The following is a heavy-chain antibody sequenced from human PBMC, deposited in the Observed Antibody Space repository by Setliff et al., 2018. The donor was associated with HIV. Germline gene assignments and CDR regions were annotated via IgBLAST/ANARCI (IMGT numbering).Heavy chain of an antibody. Sequence: SETLSLSCTVSGGSISSYYWGWIRQPPGKGLEWLGSFYYSGSTYYNPSLRSRVTISVDTSKNQFSLKLTSMTAADTAVYYCARGWVRGPIISPGTYFSYGLDVWGQGTPVTVSS. J-gene: IGHJ6*02. V-gene: IGHV4-39*07. CDR3: ARGWVRGPIISPGTYFSYGLDV. D-gene: IGHD3-10*01. CDR2: FYYSGST. CDR1: GGSISSYY.